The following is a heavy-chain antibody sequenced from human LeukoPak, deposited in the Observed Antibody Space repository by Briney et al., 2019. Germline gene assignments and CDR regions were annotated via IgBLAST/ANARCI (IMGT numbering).Heavy chain of an antibody. CDR3: ARQNAAGYYYYFDS. D-gene: IGHD3-22*01. Sequence: GGSLRLSCAASGFTFSTYSMNWVRQAPGKGLEWVSYISSSSGSMYYADSVKGRFTISRDNARNSLYLQMNSLRAEDTAVYYCARQNAAGYYYYFDSWGQGTLVTVFS. J-gene: IGHJ4*02. V-gene: IGHV3-48*01. CDR2: ISSSSGSM. CDR1: GFTFSTYS.